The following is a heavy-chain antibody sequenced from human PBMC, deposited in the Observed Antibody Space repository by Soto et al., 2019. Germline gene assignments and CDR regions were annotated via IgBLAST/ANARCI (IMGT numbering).Heavy chain of an antibody. D-gene: IGHD3-10*01. J-gene: IGHJ6*02. CDR2: ISYDGSNK. CDR1: GFTFSSYG. V-gene: IGHV3-30*18. CDR3: AKDLEQLLWFGELNYYYYGMDV. Sequence: GGSLRLSCAASGFTFSSYGMHWVRQAPGKGLEWVAVISYDGSNKYYADSVKGRFTISRDNSKNTLYLQMNSLRAEDTAVYYCAKDLEQLLWFGELNYYYYGMDVWGQGTTVTVSS.